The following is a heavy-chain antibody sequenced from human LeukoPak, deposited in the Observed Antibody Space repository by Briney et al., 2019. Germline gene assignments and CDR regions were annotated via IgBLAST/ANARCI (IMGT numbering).Heavy chain of an antibody. Sequence: GESLKISCKGLGYSLSSYRNAWEGQRPGKGLEWMGIIYPGGSETRYDPSFQGQVTISADSSTSTAYLQWSGLRASDTAMYYCARASRDGYNQNFDHWGQGTLVTVSS. V-gene: IGHV5-51*01. CDR2: IYPGGSET. J-gene: IGHJ4*02. D-gene: IGHD5-24*01. CDR3: ARASRDGYNQNFDH. CDR1: GYSLSSYR.